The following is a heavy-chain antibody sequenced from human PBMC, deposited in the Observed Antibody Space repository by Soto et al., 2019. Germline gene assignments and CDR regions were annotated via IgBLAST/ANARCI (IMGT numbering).Heavy chain of an antibody. CDR3: ARWGPLPITMFPW. V-gene: IGHV3-30*03. J-gene: IGHJ4*02. Sequence: PGGSLRLSCAASGFTFSSYSMNWVRQAPGKGLEWVAVISYDGSNKYYADSVKGRFTISRDNSKNTLYLQMNSLRAEDTAVYYCARWGPLPITMFPWWGQGTLVTVSS. CDR2: ISYDGSNK. D-gene: IGHD3-10*02. CDR1: GFTFSSYS.